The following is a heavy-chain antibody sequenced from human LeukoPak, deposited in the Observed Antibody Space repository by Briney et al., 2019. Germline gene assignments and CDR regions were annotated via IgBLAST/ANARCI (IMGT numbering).Heavy chain of an antibody. Sequence: PSETLSLTCTVSGGYMSSNYWGWIRRPPGKGLEWIGYIHHTRGATYSPSLRSRLSLSIDTSRNQFSLRLNSVTPADTAVYFCARVRDRYGGTDYWGQGALVTVSS. CDR1: GGYMSSNY. J-gene: IGHJ4*02. CDR3: ARVRDRYGGTDY. D-gene: IGHD3-16*01. V-gene: IGHV4-59*01. CDR2: IHHTRGA.